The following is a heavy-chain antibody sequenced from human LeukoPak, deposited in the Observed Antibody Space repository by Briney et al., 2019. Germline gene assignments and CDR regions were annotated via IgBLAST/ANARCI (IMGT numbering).Heavy chain of an antibody. J-gene: IGHJ4*02. D-gene: IGHD3-10*01. CDR3: ARDSALYYYGSGSYYY. Sequence: ASVKVSCKASGYTFTSYYMHWVRQAPGQGLEWMGIINPSGGSTSYAQKFQGRVTMTRDTSTSTVYMELSSLRSEDTAVYYCARDSALYYYGSGSYYYWGQGTLVTVSS. CDR2: INPSGGST. V-gene: IGHV1-46*01. CDR1: GYTFTSYY.